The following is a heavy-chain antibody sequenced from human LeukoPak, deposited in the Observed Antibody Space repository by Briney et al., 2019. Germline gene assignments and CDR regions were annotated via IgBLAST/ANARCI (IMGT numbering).Heavy chain of an antibody. J-gene: IGHJ4*02. V-gene: IGHV4-30-4*08. D-gene: IGHD6-13*01. Sequence: PSETLSLTCTVSGGSISSGGYYWSWIRQPPGKGLEWIGYTYYSGSTYYNPSLKSRVTISIDTSKNQFSLKLSSVTAADTAVYYCARVPYSSSWYYFDYWGQGTLVTVSS. CDR2: TYYSGST. CDR1: GGSISSGGYY. CDR3: ARVPYSSSWYYFDY.